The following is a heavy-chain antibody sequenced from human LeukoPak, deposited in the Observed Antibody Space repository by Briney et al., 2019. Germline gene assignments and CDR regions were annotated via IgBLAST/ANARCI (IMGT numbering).Heavy chain of an antibody. CDR3: ARSYSAVAFDY. D-gene: IGHD6-19*01. CDR2: INPSGGST. V-gene: IGHV1-46*03. Sequence: ASVKVSRKASGYTFTSYYMHWVRQAPGQGLEWMGIINPSGGSTSYAQKFQGRVTMTRDTSTSTVYMELSSLRSEDTAVYYCARSYSAVAFDYWGQGTLVTVSS. J-gene: IGHJ4*02. CDR1: GYTFTSYY.